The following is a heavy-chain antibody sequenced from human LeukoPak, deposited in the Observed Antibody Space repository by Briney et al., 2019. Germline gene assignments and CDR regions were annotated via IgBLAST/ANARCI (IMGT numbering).Heavy chain of an antibody. V-gene: IGHV3-7*01. CDR2: IKQDGSEK. J-gene: IGHJ3*02. D-gene: IGHD3-16*02. Sequence: AGGSLRLSCAASGFIFSSYWMSWVRQAPGKGLEWVANIKQDGSEKYYVDSVKGRFTISRDSAKNSLYLQMNSLRAEDTAVYYCARVYDYVWGSYRYTGAFDIWGQGTMVTVSS. CDR1: GFIFSSYW. CDR3: ARVYDYVWGSYRYTGAFDI.